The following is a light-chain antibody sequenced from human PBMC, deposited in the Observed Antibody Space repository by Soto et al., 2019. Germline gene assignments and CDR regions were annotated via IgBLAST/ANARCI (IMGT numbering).Light chain of an antibody. CDR3: QQYNSYPWT. V-gene: IGKV1-5*01. CDR1: QTISSW. CDR2: GAS. Sequence: DIQMTQSPSTLSASVGDRVTITCRASQTISSWLAWYQQKPRKAPKLLIYGASSLESGVPSRFSGSGSGTEFTLTISSLQPDDSATYYSQQYNSYPWTFGQGTKVEIK. J-gene: IGKJ1*01.